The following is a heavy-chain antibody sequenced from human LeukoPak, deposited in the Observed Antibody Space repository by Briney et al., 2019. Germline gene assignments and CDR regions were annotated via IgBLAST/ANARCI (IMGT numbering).Heavy chain of an antibody. V-gene: IGHV3-23*01. D-gene: IGHD6-13*01. Sequence: GGSLRLSCEASGFTFSRSDMIWVRQAPGKGLEWVSIISASGGSTFYADSVKGRFTISRDNSKNTLYLQMNSLRAEDTAVYYCAKVKSSSSWEAFFDYWGQGTLVTVSS. CDR3: AKVKSSSSWEAFFDY. J-gene: IGHJ4*02. CDR2: ISASGGST. CDR1: GFTFSRSD.